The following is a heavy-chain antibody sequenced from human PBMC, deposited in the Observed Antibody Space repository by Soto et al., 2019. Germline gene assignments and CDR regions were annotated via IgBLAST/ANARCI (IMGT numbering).Heavy chain of an antibody. Sequence: EVPLVESGGGLVTPGGSLRLSCEASGFTFTNAWMNWVRQAPGQGLEWVGRIRSNSDGGTTDYAAPVKGRFSISRDXSKNTLYLQMNSLKTEDTAVYYCSTTKAGTNTFGIWGQGTMVTVSS. D-gene: IGHD1-7*01. CDR1: GFTFTNAW. J-gene: IGHJ3*02. CDR2: IRSNSDGGTT. CDR3: STTKAGTNTFGI. V-gene: IGHV3-15*07.